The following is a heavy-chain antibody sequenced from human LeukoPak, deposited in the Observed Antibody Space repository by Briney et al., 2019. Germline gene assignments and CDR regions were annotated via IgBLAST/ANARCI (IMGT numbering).Heavy chain of an antibody. V-gene: IGHV4-34*01. J-gene: IGHJ4*02. CDR2: INRRGST. Sequence: GALRLSCAASRFTFSSYSMNWVRQPPGKGLEGMGEINRRGSTNYNPSLKSRVTISVDTSKNQFSLKLSSVTAADTAVCYCARRGRWTKGFDYWGQGTLVTVSS. CDR1: RFTFSSYS. CDR3: ARRGRWTKGFDY. D-gene: IGHD4-23*01.